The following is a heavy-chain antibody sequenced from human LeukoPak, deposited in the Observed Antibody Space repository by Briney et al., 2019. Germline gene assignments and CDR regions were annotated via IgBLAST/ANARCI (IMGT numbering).Heavy chain of an antibody. J-gene: IGHJ4*02. Sequence: GGSLRLSCAASGFTFSSYGMHWVRQAPGKGLEWVAVISYDGSNKYYADSVKGRFTISRDNPKNTLYLQMNSLRAEDTAVYYCAKDPTGRYFDWRAYFDYWGQGTLVTVSS. CDR1: GFTFSSYG. V-gene: IGHV3-30*18. CDR2: ISYDGSNK. CDR3: AKDPTGRYFDWRAYFDY. D-gene: IGHD3-9*01.